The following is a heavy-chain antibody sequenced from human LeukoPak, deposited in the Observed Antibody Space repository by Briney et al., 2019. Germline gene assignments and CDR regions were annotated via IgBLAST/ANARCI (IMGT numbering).Heavy chain of an antibody. D-gene: IGHD1-1*01. V-gene: IGHV4-59*01. CDR3: ARYNWNDVHGIDY. CDR1: GGSISSYY. Sequence: SETLSLTCTVSGGSISSYYWSWIRQPPGKGLEWIGYIYYSGSTNYNPSLKSRATISVDSSKNQFSLKLSSVTAADTAVYYWARYNWNDVHGIDYWGQGTLVTVSS. J-gene: IGHJ4*02. CDR2: IYYSGST.